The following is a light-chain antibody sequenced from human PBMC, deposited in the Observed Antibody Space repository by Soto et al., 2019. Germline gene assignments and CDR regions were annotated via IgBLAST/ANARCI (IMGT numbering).Light chain of an antibody. J-gene: IGKJ1*01. V-gene: IGKV3-20*01. CDR2: AAS. CDR3: QHYDISSWT. CDR1: RGVSSGY. Sequence: ELVLTQSPGTLSLSPGERATLSCSASRGVSSGYLAWYQQKPGQAPRPLIYAASNRATGIPGRFSGSGFGTDFTLTISRLEPEDFAVYYCQHYDISSWTFGQGTQVEI.